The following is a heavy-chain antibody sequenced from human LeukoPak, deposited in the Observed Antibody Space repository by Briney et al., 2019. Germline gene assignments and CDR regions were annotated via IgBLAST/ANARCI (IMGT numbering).Heavy chain of an antibody. CDR1: GFTFTSHS. V-gene: IGHV3-23*01. J-gene: IGHJ4*02. CDR3: AKGGKLGVTPFDY. CDR2: ISGGGGST. Sequence: AGGSLRLSCAASGFTFTSHSMNWVRQAPGKGLEWVSTISGGGGSTYYADSVKGRFTISRDNSKNTLYLQVNSLRAEDTAVYYCAKGGKLGVTPFDYWGQGTLFTVSS. D-gene: IGHD3-16*01.